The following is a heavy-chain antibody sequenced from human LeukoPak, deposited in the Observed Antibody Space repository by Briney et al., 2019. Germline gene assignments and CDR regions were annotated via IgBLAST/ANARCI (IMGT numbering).Heavy chain of an antibody. J-gene: IGHJ6*03. V-gene: IGHV1-2*06. CDR3: ARERVSEYCSSTSCLYYYYYMDV. D-gene: IGHD2-2*01. Sequence: ASVKVSCKASGYTFTGYYMHWVRQAPGQGLEWMGRINPNSGGTNYAQKFQGRATMTRDTSISTAYMELSRLRSDDTAVYYCARERVSEYCSSTSCLYYYYYMDVWGKGTTVTVSS. CDR1: GYTFTGYY. CDR2: INPNSGGT.